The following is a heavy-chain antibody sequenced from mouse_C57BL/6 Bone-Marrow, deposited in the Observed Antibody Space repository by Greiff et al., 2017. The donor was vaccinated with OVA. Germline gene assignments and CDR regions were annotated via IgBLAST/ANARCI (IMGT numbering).Heavy chain of an antibody. V-gene: IGHV1-50*01. D-gene: IGHD4-1*01. CDR1: GYTFTSYW. CDR2: IDPSDSYT. Sequence: VKLQESGAELVKPGASVKLSCKASGYTFTSYWMQWVKQRPGQGLEWIGEIDPSDSYTNYNQKFKGKATLTVDTSSSTAYMQLSSLTSEDSAVYYCASWDFDYWGQGTTLTVSS. J-gene: IGHJ2*01. CDR3: ASWDFDY.